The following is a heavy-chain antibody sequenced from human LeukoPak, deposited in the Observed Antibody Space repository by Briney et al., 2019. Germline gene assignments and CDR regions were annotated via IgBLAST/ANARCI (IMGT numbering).Heavy chain of an antibody. D-gene: IGHD3-10*01. Sequence: GASVKVSCKASGGTFSSYAISWVRQAPGQGLEWMGRIIPILGIANYAQKFQGRVTITADKSTSTAYMELSSLRSEDTAVYYGARYQTLGLFDYWGQGTLVTVSS. CDR3: ARYQTLGLFDY. J-gene: IGHJ4*02. CDR2: IIPILGIA. V-gene: IGHV1-69*04. CDR1: GGTFSSYA.